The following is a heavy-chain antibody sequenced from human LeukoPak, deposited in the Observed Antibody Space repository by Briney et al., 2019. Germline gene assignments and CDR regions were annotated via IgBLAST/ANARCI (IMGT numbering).Heavy chain of an antibody. V-gene: IGHV1-8*03. Sequence: ASVKVSCKASGYTFTSYDINCVRQATGQELEWMGWVNPNSGNTGYAQKFQGRVTITRNNSISTAYMEMSSLRSEDTAVYYCARRLKGYYDSSGYYLDYWGQGTLVTVSS. CDR3: ARRLKGYYDSSGYYLDY. CDR1: GYTFTSYD. D-gene: IGHD3-22*01. J-gene: IGHJ4*02. CDR2: VNPNSGNT.